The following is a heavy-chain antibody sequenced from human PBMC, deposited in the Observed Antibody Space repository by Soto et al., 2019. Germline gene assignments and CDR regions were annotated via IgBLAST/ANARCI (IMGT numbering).Heavy chain of an antibody. CDR1: GFTFSTYW. D-gene: IGHD3-22*01. CDR3: ARDTYFDDSSAYFDY. CDR2: IKQDGSEK. V-gene: IGHV3-7*01. J-gene: IGHJ4*02. Sequence: GGSLRLSSAASGFTFSTYWMSWVRQAPGKGLEWVANIKQDGSEKYYVDSVKGRFTISRDNAKNSLYVQMNSLRVEDTAVYYCARDTYFDDSSAYFDYWGQGTLVTVSS.